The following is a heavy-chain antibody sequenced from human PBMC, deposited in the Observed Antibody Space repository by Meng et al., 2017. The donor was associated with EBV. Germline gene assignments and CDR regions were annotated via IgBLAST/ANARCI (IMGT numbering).Heavy chain of an antibody. CDR2: LIPMSDAP. J-gene: IGHJ4*02. D-gene: IGHD3-10*01. V-gene: IGHV1-69*01. Sequence: QVQLAQSGAEVKKPGSAVKVSCKTSGGTFRSDAVSWVRQAPGQGLEWMGGLIPMSDAPHYAQKFQGRVTMTADESTNTHYMDLSGLRFEDTAVYYCASESGRGFTPDYWGQGTLVTVSS. CDR3: ASESGRGFTPDY. CDR1: GGTFRSDA.